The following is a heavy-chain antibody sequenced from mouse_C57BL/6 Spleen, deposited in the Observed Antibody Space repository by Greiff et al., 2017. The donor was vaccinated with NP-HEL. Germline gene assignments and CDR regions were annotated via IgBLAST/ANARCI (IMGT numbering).Heavy chain of an antibody. CDR3: AREGDLLCRGFAY. CDR1: GYTFTSYW. CDR2: IHPNSGST. D-gene: IGHD2-1*01. Sequence: QVQLQQSGAELVKPGASVKLSCKASGYTFTSYWMHWVKQRPGQGLEWIGMIHPNSGSTNYNEKFKSKATLTVDKSSSTAYMQLSSLTSEDSAVYYCAREGDLLCRGFAYWGQGTLVTVSA. V-gene: IGHV1-64*01. J-gene: IGHJ3*01.